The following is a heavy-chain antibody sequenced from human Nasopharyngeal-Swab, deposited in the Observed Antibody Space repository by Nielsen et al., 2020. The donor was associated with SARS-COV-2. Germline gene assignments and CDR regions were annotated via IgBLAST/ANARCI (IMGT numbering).Heavy chain of an antibody. J-gene: IGHJ6*02. CDR2: ISWNSGRI. CDR3: AKAYGDYPPVYYYYYGMDV. CDR1: GFTFDDYA. Sequence: SLKISCAASGFTFDDYAMHWVRQAPGKGLEWVSGISWNSGRIGYADSVKGRFTISRDNAKNSLYLQMNSLRAEDTALYYCAKAYGDYPPVYYYYYGMDVWGQGTTVTVSS. D-gene: IGHD4-17*01. V-gene: IGHV3-9*01.